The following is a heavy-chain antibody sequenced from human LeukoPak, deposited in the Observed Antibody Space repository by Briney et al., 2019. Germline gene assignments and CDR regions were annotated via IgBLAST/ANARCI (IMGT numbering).Heavy chain of an antibody. D-gene: IGHD3-10*01. Sequence: ASVKVSCKASGYTFTSYDINWVRQATGQGLEWMGWMNPNSGNTGYAQKFQGRVTMTRNTSISTAYMKLSSLRSEDTAVYYCARCPSKLLWFGEPSCMDVWGQGTTVTVSS. CDR3: ARCPSKLLWFGEPSCMDV. J-gene: IGHJ6*02. CDR2: MNPNSGNT. CDR1: GYTFTSYD. V-gene: IGHV1-8*01.